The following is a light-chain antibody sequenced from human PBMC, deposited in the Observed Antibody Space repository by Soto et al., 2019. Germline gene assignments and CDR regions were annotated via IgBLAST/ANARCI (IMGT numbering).Light chain of an antibody. CDR1: SSNIGSRT. CDR3: AAWDDSLNEWL. J-gene: IGLJ3*02. Sequence: QSVLTQPPSVSGTPGQRVTISCAGSSSNIGSRTVNWYQQIPGTAPKLLIYSNTQRPSGVPDRFSGSKSGTSASLAISGLRSEDEADYYCAAWDDSLNEWLFCGGTKLTVL. V-gene: IGLV1-44*01. CDR2: SNT.